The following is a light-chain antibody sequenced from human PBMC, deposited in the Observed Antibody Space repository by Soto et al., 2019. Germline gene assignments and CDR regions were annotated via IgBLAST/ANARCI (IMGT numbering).Light chain of an antibody. V-gene: IGLV2-23*02. CDR3: YSFTVFSPPFFV. CDR1: SRDIGTSNL. CDR2: EVT. J-gene: IGLJ1*01. Sequence: QSALTQPASVSGSPGQSITISCTGTSRDIGTSNLVSWYQQYPGKAPKLMIYEVTKRPSGISYRFSGSKSGNTASLTISGLHPEDGVNFYCYSFTVFSPPFFVFGTGTKAT.